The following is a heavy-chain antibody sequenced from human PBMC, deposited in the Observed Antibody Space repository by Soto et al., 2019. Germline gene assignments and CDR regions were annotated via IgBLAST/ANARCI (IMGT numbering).Heavy chain of an antibody. CDR3: ARGSSGYSSGWYLSYYYYGMDV. CDR1: GGTFSSYA. D-gene: IGHD6-19*01. CDR2: IIPIFGTA. Sequence: SVKVSCKASGGTFSSYAISWVRQAPGQGLEWMGGIIPIFGTANYAQKFQGRVAITADESTSTAYMELSSLRSEDTAVYYCARGSSGYSSGWYLSYYYYGMDVWGQGTTVTVSS. J-gene: IGHJ6*02. V-gene: IGHV1-69*13.